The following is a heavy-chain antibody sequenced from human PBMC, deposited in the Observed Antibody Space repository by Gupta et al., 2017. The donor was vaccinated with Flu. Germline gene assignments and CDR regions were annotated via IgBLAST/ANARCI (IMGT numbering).Heavy chain of an antibody. V-gene: IGHV3-74*01. CDR2: VNRDGNSP. J-gene: IGHJ6*02. Sequence: VQLVESGGGLVQPGGSLRLSCAASGFTFSDHWMHWVRQAPGKGLVWVSRVNRDGNSPVYADSVKGRFTMSRDNAKNTLYLQMNSLRAEDTAVYYWVRDGRKTKDYYYYGMDVWGRGTTVIVSS. CDR3: VRDGRKTKDYYYYGMDV. D-gene: IGHD1-26*01. CDR1: GFTFSDHW.